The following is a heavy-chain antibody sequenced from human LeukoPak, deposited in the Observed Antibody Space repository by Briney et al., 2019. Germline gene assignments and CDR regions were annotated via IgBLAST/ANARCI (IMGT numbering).Heavy chain of an antibody. J-gene: IGHJ4*02. CDR3: ATASPPSYGSGSYYLFDY. V-gene: IGHV1-24*01. Sequence: ASVNVSCKVSAYTLTELSMHWVRHAPGKGLEWMGGFDPEDGETIYAQKFQGRVTMTEDTSTDTAYMELSSLRSEDTAVYYCATASPPSYGSGSYYLFDYWGQGTLVTVSS. CDR1: AYTLTELS. CDR2: FDPEDGET. D-gene: IGHD3-10*01.